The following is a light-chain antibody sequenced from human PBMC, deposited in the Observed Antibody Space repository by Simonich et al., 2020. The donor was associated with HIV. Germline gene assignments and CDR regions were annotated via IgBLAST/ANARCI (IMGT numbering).Light chain of an antibody. CDR2: GAS. Sequence: EIVLTQSPGTLSLSPGERATLSCRASQSVSSSYLAWYQQKPGQAPRRLIYGASSRATGIPDRFSGRGSGTDFTLTISRLEPEDFAVYYCQQYGSSPPTTFGQGTKLEIK. CDR1: QSVSSSY. J-gene: IGKJ2*01. V-gene: IGKV3-20*01. CDR3: QQYGSSPPTT.